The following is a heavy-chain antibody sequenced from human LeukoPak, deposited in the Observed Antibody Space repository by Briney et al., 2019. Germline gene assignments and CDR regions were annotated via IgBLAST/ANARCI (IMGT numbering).Heavy chain of an antibody. J-gene: IGHJ3*02. CDR3: ARDISSSRCAFDI. Sequence: NTSETLSLTCTVSGGPISINDHYWSWICQPPGKGLEWIGYIYYSGSTYYNPSLKSRVTISADTSKNQFSLKLRSVAAADSAVYYCARDISSSRCAFDIWGQGTMVTVSS. CDR2: IYYSGST. D-gene: IGHD6-6*01. CDR1: GGPISINDHY. V-gene: IGHV4-30-4*01.